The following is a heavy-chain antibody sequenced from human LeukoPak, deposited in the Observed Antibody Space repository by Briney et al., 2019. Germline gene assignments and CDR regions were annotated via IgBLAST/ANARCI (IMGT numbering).Heavy chain of an antibody. J-gene: IGHJ4*02. CDR2: ISYDGSNK. CDR3: AKGSGWYYFDY. D-gene: IGHD6-19*01. V-gene: IGHV3-30*04. CDR1: GFTFSSYA. Sequence: PGGSLRLSCAASGFTFSSYAMHWVRQAPGKGLEWVAVISYDGSNKYYADSVKGRFTISRDNSKNTLYLQMNSLRAEDTAMYYCAKGSGWYYFDYWGQGTLVTVSS.